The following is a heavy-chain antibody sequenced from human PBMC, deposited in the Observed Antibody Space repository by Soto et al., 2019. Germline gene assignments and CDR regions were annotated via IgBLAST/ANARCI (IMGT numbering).Heavy chain of an antibody. V-gene: IGHV4-30-4*01. Sequence: TSETLSLTCTVSGGSISSGDYYWSWIRQPPGKGLEWIGYIYYSGSTYYNPSLKSRVTISVDTSKNQFSLKLSSVTAADTAVYYCARGEYSSSSDFDYFDYWGQGTLVTVSS. CDR1: GGSISSGDYY. CDR3: ARGEYSSSSDFDYFDY. J-gene: IGHJ4*02. D-gene: IGHD6-6*01. CDR2: IYYSGST.